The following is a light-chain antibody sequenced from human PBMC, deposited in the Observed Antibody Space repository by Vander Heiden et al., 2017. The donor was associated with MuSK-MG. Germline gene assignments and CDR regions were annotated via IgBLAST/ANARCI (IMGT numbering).Light chain of an antibody. CDR2: AAS. CDR1: QSISSY. Sequence: DIQMTQSPSSLSASVGDRVTITCRASQSISSYLNWYQQKPGKAPKLLIYAASSLQSGVPSRFSGSGSGTDFTLTISSLQPEDFATYYCQESDSTGWTFGQESNEE. J-gene: IGKJ1*01. CDR3: QESDSTGWT. V-gene: IGKV1-39*01.